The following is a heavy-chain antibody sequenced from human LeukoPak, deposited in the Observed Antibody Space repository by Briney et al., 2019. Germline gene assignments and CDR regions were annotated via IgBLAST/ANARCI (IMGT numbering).Heavy chain of an antibody. V-gene: IGHV4-59*12. CDR3: ARDGTVTTPFDY. D-gene: IGHD4-17*01. CDR1: CGSISSYY. J-gene: IGHJ4*02. CDR2: IYYSGST. Sequence: PSETLSLTCTVSCGSISSYYWSWIRQPPGKGLEWIGYIYYSGSTNYNPSLKSRVTMSVDTSKNQFSLKLSSVTAADTAVYYCARDGTVTTPFDYWGQGTLVTVSS.